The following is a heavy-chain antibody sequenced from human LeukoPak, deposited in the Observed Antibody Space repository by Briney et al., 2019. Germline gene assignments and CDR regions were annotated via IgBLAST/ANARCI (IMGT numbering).Heavy chain of an antibody. D-gene: IGHD3-22*01. CDR2: ISSSSSTI. J-gene: IGHJ2*01. V-gene: IGHV3-48*01. CDR3: ARDYYDSSGYSNWYFDL. Sequence: PGGSLRLSCAASGFTFSSYSMNWVRQAPGKGLEWVSYISSSSSTIYYADSVKGRFTIPRDNAKNSLYLQMNSLRAEDTAVYYCARDYYDSSGYSNWYFDLWGRGTLVTVSS. CDR1: GFTFSSYS.